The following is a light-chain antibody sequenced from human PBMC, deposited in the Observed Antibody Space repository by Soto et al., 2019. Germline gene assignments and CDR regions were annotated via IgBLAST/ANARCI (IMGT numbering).Light chain of an antibody. Sequence: QSALTQPTSVSGSPGQSVTISCTGTSSDVRGYNYVSWYQQHPGKAPKLVIYDVNKRPSGVPDRFSGSRSGNTASLAISGLQAEDEAEYFCCSYAGSYTFIFGGGTKLTVL. CDR1: SSDVRGYNY. V-gene: IGLV2-11*01. CDR2: DVN. J-gene: IGLJ2*01. CDR3: CSYAGSYTFI.